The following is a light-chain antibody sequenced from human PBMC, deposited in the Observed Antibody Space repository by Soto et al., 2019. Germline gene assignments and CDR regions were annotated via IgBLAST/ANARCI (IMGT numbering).Light chain of an antibody. Sequence: DIQLTQSPSTLSASVGDRVTITCRASQSISSWLAWYQQKQGKAPKLLIYDASSLESGVPSRFSGSGSGTEFTLTISSLQPDDFAIYYCQQYNIYPWTFGQGTKVDI. CDR3: QQYNIYPWT. CDR1: QSISSW. V-gene: IGKV1-5*01. CDR2: DAS. J-gene: IGKJ1*01.